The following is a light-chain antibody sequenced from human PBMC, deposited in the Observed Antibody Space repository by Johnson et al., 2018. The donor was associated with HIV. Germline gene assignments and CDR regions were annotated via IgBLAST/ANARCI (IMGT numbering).Light chain of an antibody. Sequence: QSVLTQPPSASGTPGQRVTISCTGSSANIGSNPVNWYHQLPGTAPKLLIYRNNQRPSGVPDRFSGSKSGTSASLALSGLQAEDEADYYWAAWDDSLNGHYVFGTGTKVTVL. V-gene: IGLV1-44*01. J-gene: IGLJ1*01. CDR3: AAWDDSLNGHYV. CDR1: SANIGSNP. CDR2: RNN.